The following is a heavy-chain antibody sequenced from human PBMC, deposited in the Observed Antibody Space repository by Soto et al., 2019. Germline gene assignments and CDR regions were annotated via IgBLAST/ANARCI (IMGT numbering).Heavy chain of an antibody. J-gene: IGHJ4*02. CDR3: ARDFPSGYSYGPDY. V-gene: IGHV3-33*01. CDR1: GFTFSSYG. Sequence: GGSLRLSCAASGFTFSSYGMHWVRQAPGKGLEWVAVIWYDGSNKYYADSVKGRFTISRDNSKNTLYLQMNSLRAEDTAVYYCARDFPSGYSYGPDYWGQGSLVTVSS. D-gene: IGHD5-18*01. CDR2: IWYDGSNK.